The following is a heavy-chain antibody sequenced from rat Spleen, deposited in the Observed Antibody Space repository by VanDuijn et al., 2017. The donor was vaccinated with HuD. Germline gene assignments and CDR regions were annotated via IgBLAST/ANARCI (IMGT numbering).Heavy chain of an antibody. CDR3: ARQGTRWYYFDY. D-gene: IGHD1-1*01. Sequence: WFTQAPGKGLEWVASITNNGVSTYYPVSVKDRFTISRDNTESTLYLQMHSLRSEDTATYYCARQGTRWYYFDYWGQGVMVTVSS. J-gene: IGHJ2*01. V-gene: IGHV5-31*01. CDR2: ITNNGVST.